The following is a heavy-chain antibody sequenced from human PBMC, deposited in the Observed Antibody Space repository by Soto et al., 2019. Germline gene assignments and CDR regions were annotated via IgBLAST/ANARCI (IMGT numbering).Heavy chain of an antibody. J-gene: IGHJ5*02. CDR3: ARDRYVPTGSGISPGDCFAP. CDR1: GGTFSSYA. Sequence: QVQLVQSGAEMKKPGSSVKVSCKASGGTFSSYAISWVRQAPGQGLEWMGGIIPIFGTANYAQKFQGRVTITATKSTSTPKMDRGSLRSEDTPVYYCARDRYVPTGSGISPGDCFAPWGQGPLVTVPS. V-gene: IGHV1-69*06. D-gene: IGHD3-10*01. CDR2: IIPIFGTA.